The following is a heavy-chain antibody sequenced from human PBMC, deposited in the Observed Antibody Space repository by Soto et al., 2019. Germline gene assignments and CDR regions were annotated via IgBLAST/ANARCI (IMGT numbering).Heavy chain of an antibody. CDR2: IIPIFGTA. J-gene: IGHJ4*02. Sequence: VQLVQSGAEVKKPGSSVKVSCKASGGTFSSYAISWVRQAPGQGLEWMGGIIPIFGTANYAQKFQGRVTISADEYTSTAYMELSSLRSEDTAVYYCAREPAARPRRPYYFDYWGQGTLVTVSS. CDR1: GGTFSSYA. V-gene: IGHV1-69*01. D-gene: IGHD6-6*01. CDR3: AREPAARPRRPYYFDY.